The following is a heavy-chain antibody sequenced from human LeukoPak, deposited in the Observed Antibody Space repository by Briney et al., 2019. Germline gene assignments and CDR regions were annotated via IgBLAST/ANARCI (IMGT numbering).Heavy chain of an antibody. D-gene: IGHD6-25*01. CDR3: AREGGFYRPLDY. J-gene: IGHJ4*02. CDR1: GGSVTSTNW. Sequence: SETLSLTCAVSGGSVTSTNWWTWFRQPPGKGLEWIGEVHLDGRTNYNPSLKSRLVMSADLPENHISLKLTSVTAADTAVYYCAREGGFYRPLDYSGQGTLVTVSS. V-gene: IGHV4-4*02. CDR2: VHLDGRT.